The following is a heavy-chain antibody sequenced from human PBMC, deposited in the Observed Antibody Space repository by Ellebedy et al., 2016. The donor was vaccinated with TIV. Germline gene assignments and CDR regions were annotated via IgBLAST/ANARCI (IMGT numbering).Heavy chain of an antibody. Sequence: GGSLRLSXAASGFTFSSYSMNWVRRAPGKGLEWVSYISSGSGNIYYADSVKGRFTISRDNAKNSLYLQMNSLRAEDTAVYYCARNNGDFVSPLWDWGQGTLVTVSS. CDR1: GFTFSSYS. J-gene: IGHJ4*02. D-gene: IGHD4-17*01. CDR2: ISSGSGNI. CDR3: ARNNGDFVSPLWD. V-gene: IGHV3-48*04.